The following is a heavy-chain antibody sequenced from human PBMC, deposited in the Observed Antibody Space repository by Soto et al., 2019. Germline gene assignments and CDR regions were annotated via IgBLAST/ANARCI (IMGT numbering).Heavy chain of an antibody. CDR2: IYYSGST. V-gene: IGHV4-59*08. Sequence: PSETLSLTCTVSGGSISSYYWSWIRQPPGKGLEWIGYIYYSGSTNYNPSLKSRVTISVDTSKNQFSLKLSSVTAADTAVYYCARLGAGKLWLADYYYYMDVWGKGTTVTVSS. CDR1: GGSISSYY. CDR3: ARLGAGKLWLADYYYYMDV. D-gene: IGHD6-19*01. J-gene: IGHJ6*03.